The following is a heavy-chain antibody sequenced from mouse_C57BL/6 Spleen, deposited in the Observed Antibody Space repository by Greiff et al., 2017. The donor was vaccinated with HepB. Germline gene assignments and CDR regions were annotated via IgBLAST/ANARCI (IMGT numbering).Heavy chain of an antibody. D-gene: IGHD1-1*01. CDR2: IYPGSGST. Sequence: QVQLQQPGAELVKPGASVKMSCKASGYTFTSYWITWVKQRPGQGLEWIGDIYPGSGSTNYNEKFKSKATLTVDTSSSTAYMQLSSLTSEDSAVYYCARRGVYYGSSYRYWGQGTTLTVSS. J-gene: IGHJ2*01. V-gene: IGHV1-55*01. CDR1: GYTFTSYW. CDR3: ARRGVYYGSSYRY.